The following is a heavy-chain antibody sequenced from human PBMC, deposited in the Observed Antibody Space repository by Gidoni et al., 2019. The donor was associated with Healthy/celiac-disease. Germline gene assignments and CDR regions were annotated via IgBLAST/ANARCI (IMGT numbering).Heavy chain of an antibody. CDR3: ARPNYDSSGWGY. D-gene: IGHD3-22*01. J-gene: IGHJ4*02. CDR1: GGTFSSYA. Sequence: QVQLVQAGAEVKKPGSSLKVSCKASGGTFSSYAISWVRQAPGQGLEWMGGIIPIFGTANYAQNFQGRVTITADESTSTAYMVLSSLRSEDTAVYYCARPNYDSSGWGYWGQGTLVTVSS. V-gene: IGHV1-69*01. CDR2: IIPIFGTA.